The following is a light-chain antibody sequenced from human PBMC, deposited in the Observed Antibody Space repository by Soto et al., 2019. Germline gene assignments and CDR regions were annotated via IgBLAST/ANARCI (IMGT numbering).Light chain of an antibody. CDR3: QQYNSYPWT. J-gene: IGKJ1*01. CDR1: QSISSW. Sequence: EIQLTQSPSTLSASVGYRFTIMCRASQSISSWLAWYQQKQGKAPKIMIYDASSLESGVPSRFSGSGYGTEFKLTISSLQTDDFATYDCQQYNSYPWTFGQGTKVDIK. CDR2: DAS. V-gene: IGKV1-5*02.